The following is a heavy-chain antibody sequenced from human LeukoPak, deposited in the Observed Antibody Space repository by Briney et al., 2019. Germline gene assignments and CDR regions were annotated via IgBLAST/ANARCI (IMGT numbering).Heavy chain of an antibody. CDR2: IKSKTDGRTT. J-gene: IGHJ4*02. D-gene: IGHD1-14*01. V-gene: IGHV3-15*01. CDR3: TTHLPYNY. CDR1: GFTFTNAW. Sequence: TTGGSLRLSCAASGFTFTNAWMSWVRQAPGKGLEWVGRIKSKTDGRTTDYAAPVKGRFTISRDDSNNTLFLQMNSLKTEDTAVYYCTTHLPYNYWGQGTLVTVSS.